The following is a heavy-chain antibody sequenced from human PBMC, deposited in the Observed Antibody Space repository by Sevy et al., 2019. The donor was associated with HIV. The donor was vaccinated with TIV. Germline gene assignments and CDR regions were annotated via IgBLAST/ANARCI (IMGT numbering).Heavy chain of an antibody. CDR1: DGSFSGYY. J-gene: IGHJ5*02. V-gene: IGHV4-34*01. CDR3: ARAPPIVVVPGAPSWFDP. Sequence: SETLSLTCAVYDGSFSGYYWNWIRQPPGKGLEWIGEINHTGSTNYNPSLKSRVTISVDTSKTQVSLKLSSVTAADTAIYYCARAPPIVVVPGAPSWFDPWGQGTLVTVSS. D-gene: IGHD2-2*01. CDR2: INHTGST.